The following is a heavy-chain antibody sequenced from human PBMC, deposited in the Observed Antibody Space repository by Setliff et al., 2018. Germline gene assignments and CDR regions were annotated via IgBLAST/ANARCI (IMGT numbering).Heavy chain of an antibody. D-gene: IGHD5-12*01. CDR1: DGSLSTYY. CDR2: VYYSGTA. V-gene: IGHV4-59*01. Sequence: SETLSLTCTVSDGSLSTYYWSWIRQPPGKGLEFIGYVYYSGTANYSPSLRSRLTISVDTSKNQFSLKLRSVTAADTAVYYCARGGTFRYFDYWGQGTLVTVSS. CDR3: ARGGTFRYFDY. J-gene: IGHJ4*02.